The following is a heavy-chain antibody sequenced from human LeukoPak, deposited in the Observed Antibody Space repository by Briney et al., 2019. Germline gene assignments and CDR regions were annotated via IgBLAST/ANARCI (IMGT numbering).Heavy chain of an antibody. Sequence: GESLRLSCAASGITFSNYGVHWVRQAPGKGLEWVAFIRYDGSNKYYADSVKGRFTISRDNSKNTLYLQMNSLRAEDTAVYYCAKERLTYFDYWGQGTLVTVSS. CDR2: IRYDGSNK. D-gene: IGHD6-19*01. CDR3: AKERLTYFDY. CDR1: GITFSNYG. J-gene: IGHJ4*02. V-gene: IGHV3-30*02.